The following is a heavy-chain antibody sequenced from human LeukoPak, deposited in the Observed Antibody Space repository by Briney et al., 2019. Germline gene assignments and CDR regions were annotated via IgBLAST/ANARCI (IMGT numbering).Heavy chain of an antibody. CDR2: INSDGSST. V-gene: IGHV3-74*01. J-gene: IGHJ4*02. CDR1: GFTFSSYW. CDR3: AKDQEQQLVSGVDY. Sequence: GGSLRLSCAASGFTFSSYWMHWVRQAPGKGLVWVSRINSDGSSTSYADSVKGRFTISRDNSKNTLYLQMNSLRAEDTAVYYCAKDQEQQLVSGVDYWGQGTLVTVSS. D-gene: IGHD6-13*01.